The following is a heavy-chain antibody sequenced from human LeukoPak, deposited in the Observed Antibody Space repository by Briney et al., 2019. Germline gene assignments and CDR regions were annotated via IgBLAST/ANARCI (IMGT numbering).Heavy chain of an antibody. CDR1: GGSFSGYY. V-gene: IGHV4-34*01. D-gene: IGHD3-10*01. CDR3: ARGKSYGSGSYDY. J-gene: IGHJ4*02. Sequence: SETLSLTRAVYGGSFSGYYWSWIRQPPGKGLEWIGEINHSGSTNYNPSLKSRVTISVDTSKNQFSLKLSSVTAADTAVYYCARGKSYGSGSYDYWSQGTLVTVSS. CDR2: INHSGST.